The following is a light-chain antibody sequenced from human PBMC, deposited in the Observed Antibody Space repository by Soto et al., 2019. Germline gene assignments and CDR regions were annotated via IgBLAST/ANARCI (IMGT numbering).Light chain of an antibody. Sequence: QSVLTQPPSVSGAPGQRVTISCTGSSSNIGAGYDVHWYQQLPGTAPKLLIYGNSNRPSGVPDRFSGSKSGTSASLAITGPQPSHDADSYCQSYDSSLRGRVFGRGTKLTVL. J-gene: IGLJ3*02. CDR1: SSNIGAGYD. V-gene: IGLV1-40*01. CDR2: GNS. CDR3: QSYDSSLRGRV.